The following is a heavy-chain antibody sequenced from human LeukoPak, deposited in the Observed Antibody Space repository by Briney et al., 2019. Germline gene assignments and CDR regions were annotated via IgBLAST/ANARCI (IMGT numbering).Heavy chain of an antibody. Sequence: PSETLSLTCTVSGGSISSYYWSWIRQPPGKGLEWIGYIYYSGSTNYNPSLKSRVTISVDTSKNQFSLKLSSVTAADTAVYYCARHGVVVVPAASDAFDIWGQGTMVTVSS. CDR1: GGSISSYY. CDR2: IYYSGST. J-gene: IGHJ3*02. D-gene: IGHD2-2*01. CDR3: ARHGVVVVPAASDAFDI. V-gene: IGHV4-59*08.